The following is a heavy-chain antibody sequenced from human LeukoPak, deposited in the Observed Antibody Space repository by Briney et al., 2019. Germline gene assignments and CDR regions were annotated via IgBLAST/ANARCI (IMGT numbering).Heavy chain of an antibody. CDR2: IYYSGST. D-gene: IGHD3-9*01. CDR3: AGAYLYYDILTGYYNVRIDY. V-gene: IGHV4-59*08. CDR1: GGSISSYY. J-gene: IGHJ4*02. Sequence: PSETLSLTCTVSGGSISSYYWSWIRQPPGKGLEWIGYIYYSGSTNYNPSLKSRVTISVDTSKNQFSLKLSSVTAADTAVYYCAGAYLYYDILTGYYNVRIDYWGQGTLVTVSS.